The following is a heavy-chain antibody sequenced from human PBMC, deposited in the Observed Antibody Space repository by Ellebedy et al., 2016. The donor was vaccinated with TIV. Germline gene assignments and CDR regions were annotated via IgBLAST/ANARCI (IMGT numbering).Heavy chain of an antibody. Sequence: ASVKVSCXASGYTFTGYYMHWVRQAPGQGLEWMGWINPNSGGTNYAQKFQGRVTMTRDTSISTAYMELSRLRSDDTAVYYCARAHPSSVYYPFDYWGQGTLVTVSS. CDR3: ARAHPSSVYYPFDY. J-gene: IGHJ4*02. CDR1: GYTFTGYY. D-gene: IGHD3-22*01. CDR2: INPNSGGT. V-gene: IGHV1-2*02.